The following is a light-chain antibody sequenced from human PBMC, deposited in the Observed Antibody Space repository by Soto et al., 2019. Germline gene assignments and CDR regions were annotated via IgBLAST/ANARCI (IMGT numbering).Light chain of an antibody. CDR1: QSVFYSSNNKNY. V-gene: IGKV4-1*01. CDR3: QQYYSTPLT. CDR2: WAS. Sequence: DIVMTQSPDSLAVSLGERATINCKSSQSVFYSSNNKNYLAWYQQKPGQPPNLLIYWASTRESGVPDRFSGSGSGTDFTLPISSLQAEDVAVYYCQQYYSTPLTFGGGTKVEIK. J-gene: IGKJ4*01.